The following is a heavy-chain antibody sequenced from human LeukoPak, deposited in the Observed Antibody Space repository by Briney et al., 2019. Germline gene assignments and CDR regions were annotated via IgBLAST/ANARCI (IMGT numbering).Heavy chain of an antibody. CDR3: AREGYGDYVGYFDY. CDR2: IYSGGST. J-gene: IGHJ4*02. D-gene: IGHD4-17*01. Sequence: GGPLRLSCAASGFTVSSNYMSWVRQAPGKGLEWVSVIYSGGSTYYADSVKGRFTISRDNSKNTLYLQMNSLRAEDTAVYYCAREGYGDYVGYFDYWGQGTLVTVSS. V-gene: IGHV3-66*01. CDR1: GFTVSSNY.